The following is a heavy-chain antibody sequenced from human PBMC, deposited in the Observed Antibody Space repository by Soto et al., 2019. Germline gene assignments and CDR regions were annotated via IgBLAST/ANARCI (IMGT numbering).Heavy chain of an antibody. Sequence: SQTLSLTCTVTGDSITRYHYYWGWIRQAPGKGRECVGSIYTGGGNTYYYPSLKSRVTISVDTSNYQSFLRLNSVTATDTAVYFCAGGSSSAWIDFWRQGRLGIVSS. J-gene: IGHJ4*02. CDR1: GDSITRYHYY. CDR2: IYTGGGNT. D-gene: IGHD6-25*01. CDR3: AGGSSSAWIDF. V-gene: IGHV4-39*01.